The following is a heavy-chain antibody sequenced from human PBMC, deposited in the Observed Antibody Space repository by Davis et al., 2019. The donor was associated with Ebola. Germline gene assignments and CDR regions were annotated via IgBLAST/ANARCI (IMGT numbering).Heavy chain of an antibody. CDR2: ISPYNGNT. CDR3: ARDRGFLEWLLIDY. CDR1: GYTFTTYG. J-gene: IGHJ4*02. Sequence: ASVKVSCKASGYTFTTYGTSWVRQALGKGLDGMGWISPYNGNTNYAQKPQGRVTMTTDTSTSTAYMELSSLRSEDTAVYYCARDRGFLEWLLIDYWGQGTLVTVSS. V-gene: IGHV1-18*01. D-gene: IGHD3-3*01.